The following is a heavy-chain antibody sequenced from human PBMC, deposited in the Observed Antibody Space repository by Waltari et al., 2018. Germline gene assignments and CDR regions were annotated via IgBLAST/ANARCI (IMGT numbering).Heavy chain of an antibody. CDR3: ARLYSSRGSFDY. V-gene: IGHV4-4*07. CDR2: SYTSGST. CDR1: VGSLRSYS. Sequence: QVQLQASGPGLVQPSETLSLTCPVSVGSLRSYSWTWPRQPAGKGLEWIGRSYTSGSTNYNPSLKSRVTMSVDTSKNQFSLKLSSVTAADTAVYYCARLYSSRGSFDYWGQGTLVTVSS. D-gene: IGHD6-13*01. J-gene: IGHJ4*02.